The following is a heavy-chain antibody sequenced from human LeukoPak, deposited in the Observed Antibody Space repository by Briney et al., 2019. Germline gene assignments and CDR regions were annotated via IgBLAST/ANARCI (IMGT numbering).Heavy chain of an antibody. V-gene: IGHV4-31*11. Sequence: SETLSLTCAVSGDSISSGGYSWSWIRQPPGKGLEWIGYIYYSGSTYYNPSLKSRVTISVDTSKNQFSLKLSSVTAADTAVYYCARDLRTVRGVIIGRDYWGQGTLVTVSS. J-gene: IGHJ4*02. D-gene: IGHD3-10*01. CDR3: ARDLRTVRGVIIGRDY. CDR2: IYYSGST. CDR1: GDSISSGGYS.